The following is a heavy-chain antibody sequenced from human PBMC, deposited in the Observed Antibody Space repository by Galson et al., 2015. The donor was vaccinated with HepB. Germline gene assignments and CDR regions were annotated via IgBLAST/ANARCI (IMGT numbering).Heavy chain of an antibody. CDR3: AKGYGLFDS. V-gene: IGHV3-23*01. J-gene: IGHJ5*01. D-gene: IGHD5-18*01. CDR2: ISGNGDST. CDR1: GFAFDSHA. Sequence: SLRLSCAASGFAFDSHAMSWVRQAPGRGLEWISGISGNGDSTFYADSVKGRFTVSRDNSNKMLYLQMNSLRAEDAGLYFCAKGYGLFDSWAQGILVTVSS.